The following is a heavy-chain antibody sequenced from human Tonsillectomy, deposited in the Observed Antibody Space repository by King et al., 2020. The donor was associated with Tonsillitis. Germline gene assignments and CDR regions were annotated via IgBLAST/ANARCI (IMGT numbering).Heavy chain of an antibody. D-gene: IGHD6-6*01. J-gene: IGHJ4*02. CDR1: GFTFSSYG. CDR2: ILYDGSNE. V-gene: IGHV3-30*18. Sequence: VQLVESGGGVVQPGRSLRLSCAASGFTFSSYGMHWVRQASGKGLEGVAVILYDGSNEYYADSVKGRFTISRDNSKNTLYVQMNSLRAGDTAVYYCAKDSSSSQYYLDDWGQGTLVTVSA. CDR3: AKDSSSSQYYLDD.